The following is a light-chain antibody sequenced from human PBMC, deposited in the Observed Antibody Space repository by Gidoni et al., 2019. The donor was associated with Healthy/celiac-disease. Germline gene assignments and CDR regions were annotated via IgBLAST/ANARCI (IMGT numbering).Light chain of an antibody. J-gene: IGKJ1*01. CDR1: QSVLYSSNNKNY. Sequence: DIVMTQSQASLAGSLVERATINCKSSQSVLYSSNNKNYLAWYQQKPGQPPKLLIYWASTRESGVPDRFSGSGSGTDFTLTISSLQAEDVAVYYCQQYYSTPPAFGQXTKVEIK. CDR2: WAS. V-gene: IGKV4-1*01. CDR3: QQYYSTPPA.